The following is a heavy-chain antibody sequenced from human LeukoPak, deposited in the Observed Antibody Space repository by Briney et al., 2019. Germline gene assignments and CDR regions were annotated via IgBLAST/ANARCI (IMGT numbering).Heavy chain of an antibody. V-gene: IGHV3-23*01. D-gene: IGHD3-22*01. CDR1: GFTFSSYA. CDR3: AKDSSYYYDSSDC. CDR2: ISGSGGST. Sequence: GRSLRLSCAASGFTFSSYAMSWVRQAPGKGLEWVSAISGSGGSTYYADSVKGRFTISRDNSKNTLYLQMNSLRAEDTAVYYCAKDSSYYYDSSDCWGQGTLVTVSS. J-gene: IGHJ4*02.